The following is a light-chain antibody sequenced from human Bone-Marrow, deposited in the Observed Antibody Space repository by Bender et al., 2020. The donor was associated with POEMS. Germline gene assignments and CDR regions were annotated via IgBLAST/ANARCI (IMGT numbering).Light chain of an antibody. Sequence: QSVVTQPPSASGTPGQRVSISCSGSSSDIGSNSVYWFQQLPGTAPKLLIYRNDQRPSGVPDRFSGSKSGTSASLAISGLRSEDEADYYCQSYDNSLGGWVFGGGTKLTVL. J-gene: IGLJ3*02. V-gene: IGLV1-47*01. CDR2: RND. CDR1: SSDIGSNS. CDR3: QSYDNSLGGWV.